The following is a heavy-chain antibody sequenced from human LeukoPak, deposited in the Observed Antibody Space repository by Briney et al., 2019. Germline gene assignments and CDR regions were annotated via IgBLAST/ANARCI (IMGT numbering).Heavy chain of an antibody. J-gene: IGHJ4*02. D-gene: IGHD3-10*01. CDR1: GFTFSSYR. V-gene: IGHV3-21*01. Sequence: PGGSLRLSCAASGFTFSSYRMNWVRQAPGKGLEWVSSISSSSGSIYYADSVKGRFTVSRDNAKNSLYLQINNLRDDDTAVYYCVRDSLLWFGEIDYWGQGTLVSVSS. CDR3: VRDSLLWFGEIDY. CDR2: ISSSSGSI.